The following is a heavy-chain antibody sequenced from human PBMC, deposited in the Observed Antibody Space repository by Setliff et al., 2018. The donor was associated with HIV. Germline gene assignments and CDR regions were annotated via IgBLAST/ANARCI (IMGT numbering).Heavy chain of an antibody. V-gene: IGHV4-30-4*08. CDR2: IFYSGTT. CDR1: GDSINSGDSY. D-gene: IGHD2-15*01. J-gene: IGHJ3*02. CDR3: ARDPRPFGGNSADAFDM. Sequence: SETLSLTCSVSGDSINSGDSYWSWIRQPPGKGLAWIGYIFYSGTTYYNPSLQSRVAISLDASKNQFSLRLSSVTAADTAMYYCARDPRPFGGNSADAFDMWGQGTMVTVSS.